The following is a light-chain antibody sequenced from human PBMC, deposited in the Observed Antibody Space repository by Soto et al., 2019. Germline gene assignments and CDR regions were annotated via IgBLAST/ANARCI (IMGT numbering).Light chain of an antibody. V-gene: IGLV2-14*03. CDR2: DVS. CDR3: GSYTSSSTLV. J-gene: IGLJ2*01. Sequence: QSALTQPASVSGSPGQSITISCTGTSSDVGGSNYVSWYQQHPGKAPKLMIYDVSDRPSGVSNRFSGSKSGNTASLTIPGLQAEAEADYFCGSYTSSSTLVFGGGTKVTVL. CDR1: SSDVGGSNY.